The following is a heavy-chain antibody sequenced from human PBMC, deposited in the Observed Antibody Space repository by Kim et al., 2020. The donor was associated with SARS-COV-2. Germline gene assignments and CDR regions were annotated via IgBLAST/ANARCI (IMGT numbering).Heavy chain of an antibody. CDR3: AREFGDYVWGSSDAFDI. D-gene: IGHD3-16*01. CDR1: GFTFSSYG. J-gene: IGHJ3*02. Sequence: GGSLRLSCAASGFTFSSYGMHWVRQAPGKGLEWVAVIWYDGSNKYYADSVKGRFTISRDNSKNTLYLQMNSLRAEDTAVYYCAREFGDYVWGSSDAFDIWGQGTMVTVSS. V-gene: IGHV3-33*08. CDR2: IWYDGSNK.